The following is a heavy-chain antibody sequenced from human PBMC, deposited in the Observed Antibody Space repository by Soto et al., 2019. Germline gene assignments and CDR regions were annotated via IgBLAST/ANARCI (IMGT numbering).Heavy chain of an antibody. Sequence: SVKVSCKASGGTFSSYAISWVRQAPGQGLEWMGGIIPIFGTANYAKKFQGRVTITADESTSTAYMELSSLRSEDTAVYYCARSPSAVYYDSSGYPGGYFDYWGQGTLVTVSS. CDR2: IIPIFGTA. D-gene: IGHD3-22*01. V-gene: IGHV1-69*13. CDR3: ARSPSAVYYDSSGYPGGYFDY. J-gene: IGHJ4*02. CDR1: GGTFSSYA.